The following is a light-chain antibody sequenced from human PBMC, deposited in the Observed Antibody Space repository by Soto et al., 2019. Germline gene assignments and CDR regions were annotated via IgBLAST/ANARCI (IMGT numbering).Light chain of an antibody. CDR2: GAS. Sequence: ESVLTQSPGTLSFSPGERSTLSCSSIQSVSSSYLAWYQQKPGQAPRLLIYGASSRATGVPDRFSGSGSGTDFTLTISRLEPEDFAVYYCQQYGSSPPITFGQGTRLEIK. J-gene: IGKJ5*01. CDR3: QQYGSSPPIT. CDR1: QSVSSSY. V-gene: IGKV3-20*01.